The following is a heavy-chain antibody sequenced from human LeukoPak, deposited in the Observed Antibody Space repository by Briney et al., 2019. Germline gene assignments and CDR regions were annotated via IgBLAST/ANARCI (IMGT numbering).Heavy chain of an antibody. D-gene: IGHD6-19*01. CDR1: GYSFTSYW. V-gene: IGHV5-10-1*01. CDR3: ASYSSGWYGGFDY. Sequence: GESLRLSCKGFGYSFTSYWIRWVRKMPGKGLELMGRIDPSDSYTNYSPSFQGHVTISADKSISTAYLQWSSLKASDTAMYYCASYSSGWYGGFDYWGHRILVTASS. CDR2: IDPSDSYT. J-gene: IGHJ4*01.